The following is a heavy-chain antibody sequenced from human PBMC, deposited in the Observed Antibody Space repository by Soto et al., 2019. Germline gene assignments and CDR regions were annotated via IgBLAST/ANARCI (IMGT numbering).Heavy chain of an antibody. CDR3: ASNKYGGKDY. D-gene: IGHD2-15*01. CDR1: GDSIGNYY. J-gene: IGHJ4*02. V-gene: IGHV4-59*01. Sequence: SETLSLTCTVSGDSIGNYYWTWIRQPPGKGLEWIGCFYNSGNTNYNPSLKSRVTISVDTSNNQFSLRVNSVTAADAAVYYCASNKYGGKDYWGQGTLVTVSS. CDR2: FYNSGNT.